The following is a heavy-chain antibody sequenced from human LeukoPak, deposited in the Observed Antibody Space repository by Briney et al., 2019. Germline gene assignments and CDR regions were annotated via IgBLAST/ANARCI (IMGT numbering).Heavy chain of an antibody. Sequence: SETLSLTCAVYGGSFSGYYWSWIRQPPGKGLEWIGEINHSGSTNYNPSLKSRVTISVDTSKNQFSLKLSSVTAADTAVYYCARQRTANRNDYYYYYGMDVWGQGTTVTVSS. CDR3: ARQRTANRNDYYYYYGMDV. J-gene: IGHJ6*02. V-gene: IGHV4-34*01. D-gene: IGHD5-18*01. CDR1: GGSFSGYY. CDR2: INHSGST.